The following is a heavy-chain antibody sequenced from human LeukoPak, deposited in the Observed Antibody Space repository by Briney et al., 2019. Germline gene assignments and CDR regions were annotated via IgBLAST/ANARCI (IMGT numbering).Heavy chain of an antibody. CDR1: GFTFSSYC. D-gene: IGHD3-22*01. CDR3: ARGGFYHDGSGYLYFDY. CDR2: IWYDGSNK. J-gene: IGHJ4*02. Sequence: GGSLRLSCAASGFTFSSYCMHWVRQAPGKGLEWVAVIWYDGSNKYYADSVKGRFTISRDNSKNTLHLQMNSLRAEDTAVYYCARGGFYHDGSGYLYFDYWGQGTLVTASS. V-gene: IGHV3-33*01.